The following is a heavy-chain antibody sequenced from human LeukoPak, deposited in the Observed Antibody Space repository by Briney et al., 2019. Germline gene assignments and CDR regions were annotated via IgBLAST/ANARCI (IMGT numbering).Heavy chain of an antibody. V-gene: IGHV4-59*08. CDR1: GGSISSYY. Sequence: SETLSLTCTVSGGSISSYYWSWIRQPPGKGLEWIGYIYYGGSTNYNPSLKSRVTISVDTSKNQFSLKLSSVTAADTAVYYCARQPLAPTAYYYGMDVWGQGTTVTVSS. D-gene: IGHD5-12*01. CDR3: ARQPLAPTAYYYGMDV. J-gene: IGHJ6*02. CDR2: IYYGGST.